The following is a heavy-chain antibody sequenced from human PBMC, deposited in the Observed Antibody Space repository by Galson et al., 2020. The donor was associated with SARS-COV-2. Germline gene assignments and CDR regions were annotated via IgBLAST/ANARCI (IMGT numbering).Heavy chain of an antibody. J-gene: IGHJ4*02. D-gene: IGHD3-22*01. CDR2: ISSSGGST. Sequence: GASMTISCAASGFTLSSSAKSWVRKAPGKRLEWVSTISSSGGSTYYADSENGRFTISRNNSKNTLYLQMNSLLDEDTAVYYCAKDREPYSYYYDCSGYFDYWGQGTLVTVSS. CDR3: AKDREPYSYYYDCSGYFDY. V-gene: IGHV3-23*01. CDR1: GFTLSSSA.